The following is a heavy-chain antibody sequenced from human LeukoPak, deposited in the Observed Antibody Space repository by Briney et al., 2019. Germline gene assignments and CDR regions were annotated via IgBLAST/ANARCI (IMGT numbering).Heavy chain of an antibody. CDR3: ARETYGDYEVGMDV. CDR1: GGSISSYY. CDR2: IYYSGST. Sequence: PSETLSLTCTGSGGSISSYYWSWLRQPPGKGLEWIGYIYYSGSTNYNPSLKSRVTISVDTSKNQFSLKLSSVTAADTAVYYCARETYGDYEVGMDVWGKGTTVTVSS. J-gene: IGHJ6*04. V-gene: IGHV4-59*01. D-gene: IGHD4-17*01.